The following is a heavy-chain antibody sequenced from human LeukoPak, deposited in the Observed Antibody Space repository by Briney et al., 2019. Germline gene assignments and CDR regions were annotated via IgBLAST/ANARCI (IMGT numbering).Heavy chain of an antibody. V-gene: IGHV4-61*01. D-gene: IGHD4-17*01. CDR2: IYYSGST. J-gene: IGHJ5*02. CDR1: GGSISSSSYY. Sequence: PSETLSLTCTVSGGSISSSSYYWSWIRQPPGKGLEWIGYIYYSGSTNYNPSLKSRVTISVDTSKNQFSLKLSSVTAADTAVYYCARDHGYGANNWFDPWGQGTLVTVSS. CDR3: ARDHGYGANNWFDP.